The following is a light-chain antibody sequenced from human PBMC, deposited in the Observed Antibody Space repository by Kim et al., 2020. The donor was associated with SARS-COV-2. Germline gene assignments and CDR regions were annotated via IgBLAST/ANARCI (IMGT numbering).Light chain of an antibody. CDR2: DDS. Sequence: QSITISCTGTSSDVGGYNYVSWYQQHPGKAPKLMIYDDSNRPSGVSNRFSGSKSGNTASLTISGLQAEDEADYYCSSYTSSSTLYVFGTGTKVTVL. J-gene: IGLJ1*01. V-gene: IGLV2-14*03. CDR3: SSYTSSSTLYV. CDR1: SSDVGGYNY.